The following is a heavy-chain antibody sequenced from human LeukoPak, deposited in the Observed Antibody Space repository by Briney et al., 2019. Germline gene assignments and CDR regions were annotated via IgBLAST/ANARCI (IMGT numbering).Heavy chain of an antibody. Sequence: SVKVSCKASEGTFSSYAISWVRQAPGQGLEWMGGIIPIFGTANYAQKFQGRVTITTDESTSTAYMELSSLRSEDTAVYYCARRIAAPTNWFDHWGQGTLVTVSS. D-gene: IGHD6-13*01. CDR1: EGTFSSYA. J-gene: IGHJ5*02. CDR3: ARRIAAPTNWFDH. CDR2: IIPIFGTA. V-gene: IGHV1-69*05.